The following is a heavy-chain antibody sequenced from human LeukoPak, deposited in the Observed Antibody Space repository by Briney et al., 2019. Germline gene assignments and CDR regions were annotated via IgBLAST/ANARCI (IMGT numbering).Heavy chain of an antibody. CDR3: ARDLLNEGNHLDY. D-gene: IGHD4-23*01. Sequence: SQTLSLTCTISGASTSSRGYYWSWIRQPPGKGLEWIGYIYYSGSTYYNPSLKSRVTISVDTSKNQFSLKLSSVTAADTAVYYCARDLLNEGNHLDYWGQGTLVTVSS. V-gene: IGHV4-30-4*01. CDR1: GASTSSRGYY. J-gene: IGHJ4*02. CDR2: IYYSGST.